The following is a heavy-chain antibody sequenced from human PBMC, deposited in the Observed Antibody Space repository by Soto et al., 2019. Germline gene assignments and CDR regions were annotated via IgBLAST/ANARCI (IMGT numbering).Heavy chain of an antibody. V-gene: IGHV3-21*01. CDR2: VSSSSSYI. CDR1: GFTFSSYS. D-gene: IGHD2-2*01. J-gene: IGHJ6*04. CDR3: ARGAVPADIVAFSDV. Sequence: PGGSLRLSCAASGFTFSSYSMNWVRQAPGKGLEWVSSVSSSSSYIYYADSVKGRFTISRDNAKNSLYLQMNSLRAEETAVYYCARGAVPADIVAFSDVWGKGTTLAVSS.